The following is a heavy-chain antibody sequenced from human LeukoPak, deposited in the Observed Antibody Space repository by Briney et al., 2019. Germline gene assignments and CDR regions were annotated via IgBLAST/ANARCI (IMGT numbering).Heavy chain of an antibody. CDR3: SRGPSWGDINY. J-gene: IGHJ4*02. D-gene: IGHD3-16*01. CDR1: GYTSTSYH. V-gene: IGHV1-46*01. CDR2: INPSGGST. Sequence: SVKVSCKASGYTSTSYHMHSVRQAPGPDLEGKGIINPSGGSTSYAQKFKDRVTMTMDMSTSTVELEVSSLRSEYTAVFVCSRGPSWGDINYGGQGSLVTVSS.